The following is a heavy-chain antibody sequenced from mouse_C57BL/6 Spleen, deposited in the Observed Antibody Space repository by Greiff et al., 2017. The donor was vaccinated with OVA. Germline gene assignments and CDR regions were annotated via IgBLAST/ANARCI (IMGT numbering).Heavy chain of an antibody. Sequence: QVQLQQSGAELVRPGTSVKVSCKASGYAFTNYLIEWVKQRPGQGLEWIGVINPGSGGNNYNEKFKGKATMTVDKSSSTAYLQLSSLTSEDSAVYFCARSGYGLEGGYFDYWGKGTTRTVSS. D-gene: IGHD2-10*02. CDR1: GYAFTNYL. J-gene: IGHJ2*01. V-gene: IGHV1-54*01. CDR3: ARSGYGLEGGYFDY. CDR2: INPGSGGN.